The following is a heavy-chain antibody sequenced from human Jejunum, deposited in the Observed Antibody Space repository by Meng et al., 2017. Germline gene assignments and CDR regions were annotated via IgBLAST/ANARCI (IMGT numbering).Heavy chain of an antibody. V-gene: IGHV4-4*02. CDR3: ARAYCTDVSCHDFFGS. CDR1: GASISRTNW. J-gene: IGHJ4*02. D-gene: IGHD2-8*01. CDR2: IDPSEST. Sequence: QVQGQESGPGLVKPSGTLSLPCAFSGASISRTNWWSWVRQPPGKGLEWIGKIDPSESTHYNPSLKGRVTISADRSKNQFSLRLTSVTAADTAIYYCARAYCTDVSCHDFFGSWGQGTLVTVSS.